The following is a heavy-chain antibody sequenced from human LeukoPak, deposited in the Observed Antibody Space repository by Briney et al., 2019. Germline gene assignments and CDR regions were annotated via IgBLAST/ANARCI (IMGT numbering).Heavy chain of an antibody. Sequence: GGSLRLSCAASGFTFSSYSMNWVRQAPGKGLEWVSSTSSSSSSYIYYADSVKDRFTISRDNAKNSLYLEMNSLRAEDTAVYYCASGGLYCSSTSCYWHYWGQGTLVIVSS. J-gene: IGHJ4*02. CDR1: GFTFSSYS. D-gene: IGHD2-2*01. CDR2: TSSSSSSYI. CDR3: ASGGLYCSSTSCYWHY. V-gene: IGHV3-21*01.